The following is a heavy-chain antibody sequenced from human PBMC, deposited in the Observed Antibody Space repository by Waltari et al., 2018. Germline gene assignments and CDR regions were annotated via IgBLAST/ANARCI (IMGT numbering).Heavy chain of an antibody. CDR2: ISYDGSNK. CDR1: GFTFSSYA. V-gene: IGHV3-30-3*01. CDR3: ARESDYDSSGPFDY. Sequence: QVQLVESGGGVVQPGRSLRLSCAASGFTFSSYAMHWVRQAPGKGLEWVAVISYDGSNKYYADSVKGRFTISRDNSKNTLYLQMNSLRAEDTAVYYCARESDYDSSGPFDYWGQGTLVTVSS. D-gene: IGHD3-22*01. J-gene: IGHJ4*02.